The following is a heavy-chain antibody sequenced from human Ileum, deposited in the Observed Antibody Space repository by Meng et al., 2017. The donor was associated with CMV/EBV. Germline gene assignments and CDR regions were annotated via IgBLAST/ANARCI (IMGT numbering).Heavy chain of an antibody. Sequence: GESLKISCAASGFTFSNAWMSWVRQAPGKGLEWVGRIKSKSDGGTTDYAAPVKGRFTISRDDSKNTLYLRMNSLKTEDTAVYYCPTAGEPTQGAFDIWGQGTMVTVSS. V-gene: IGHV3-15*01. CDR2: IKSKSDGGTT. D-gene: IGHD1-14*01. J-gene: IGHJ3*02. CDR3: PTAGEPTQGAFDI. CDR1: GFTFSNAW.